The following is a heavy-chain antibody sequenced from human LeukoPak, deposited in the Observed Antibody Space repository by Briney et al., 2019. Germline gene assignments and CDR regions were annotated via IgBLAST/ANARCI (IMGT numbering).Heavy chain of an antibody. D-gene: IGHD1-14*01. Sequence: ASAKVSCKASGYTFTSSHMNWVRQDPGQRLEWRGIITSSGGNTRNAQMFQGRVNLTRDTSKRAVYMELNSLISEDTAVYYCARGYGDLDFWGQGTLVTISS. CDR1: GYTFTSSH. CDR3: ARGYGDLDF. J-gene: IGHJ4*02. CDR2: ITSSGGNT. V-gene: IGHV1-46*01.